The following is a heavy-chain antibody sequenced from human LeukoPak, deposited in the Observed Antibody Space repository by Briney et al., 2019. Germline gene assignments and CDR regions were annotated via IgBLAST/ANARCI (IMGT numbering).Heavy chain of an antibody. D-gene: IGHD6-13*01. Sequence: PWETLSLTCAVYGGSFSGYYWSWIHQPPGKGLEWIGEINHSGSTNYNPSLKSRVTISVDTSKNQFSLKLSSVTAADTAVYYCARVYSSSWYWEGFSRSWFDPWGQGTLVTVSS. CDR3: ARVYSSSWYWEGFSRSWFDP. J-gene: IGHJ5*02. CDR2: INHSGST. CDR1: GGSFSGYY. V-gene: IGHV4-34*01.